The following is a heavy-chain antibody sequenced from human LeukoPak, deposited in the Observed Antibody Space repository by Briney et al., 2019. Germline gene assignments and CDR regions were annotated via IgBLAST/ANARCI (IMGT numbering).Heavy chain of an antibody. Sequence: SETLSLTCTVPGDSISSYYWSWIRQPAGKGLEWIGRVYVTGSTNLNPALQSRVTMSVDTSKNQFALKLTSVTAADTVVYYCARDRQWLVDHWGQGTLVTVSS. V-gene: IGHV4-4*07. CDR1: GDSISSYY. J-gene: IGHJ5*02. CDR3: ARDRQWLVDH. D-gene: IGHD6-19*01. CDR2: VYVTGST.